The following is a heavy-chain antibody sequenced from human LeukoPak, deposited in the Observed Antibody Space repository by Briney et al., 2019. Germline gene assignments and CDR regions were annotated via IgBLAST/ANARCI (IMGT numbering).Heavy chain of an antibody. CDR3: ARDRGSYLNVWFDP. V-gene: IGHV4-59*01. CDR2: IYYSGST. Sequence: SETLSLTCTVSGGSISSYYWSWIRQPPGKGLEWIGYIYYSGSTNYNPSLKSRVTISVDTSKNQFSLKLSSVTAADTAVYYCARDRGSYLNVWFDPWGQGTLVTVSS. J-gene: IGHJ5*02. D-gene: IGHD1-26*01. CDR1: GGSISSYY.